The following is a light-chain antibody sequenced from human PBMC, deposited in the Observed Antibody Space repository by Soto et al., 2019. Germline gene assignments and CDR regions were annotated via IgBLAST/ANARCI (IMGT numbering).Light chain of an antibody. J-gene: IGKJ1*01. CDR3: QQYNSYPVT. Sequence: DIQMTQSRSTLSASVGDRVTITCRASQSISSWLARYQHKPGKAPKLPIYDASSVESGVPSRFSGSGSGTEVTLTTSSLEPDDFATYYYQQYNSYPVTFDQGTKVEIK. V-gene: IGKV1-5*01. CDR1: QSISSW. CDR2: DAS.